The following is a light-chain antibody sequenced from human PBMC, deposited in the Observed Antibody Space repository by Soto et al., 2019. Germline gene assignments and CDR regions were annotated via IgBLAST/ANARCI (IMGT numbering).Light chain of an antibody. CDR3: QQSSTIPLT. Sequence: DLQMTQSPSSLSASVGDRIIITCRASQNINTYLNWYQQKPGKAPNLLIYVASSLQSGVPPRFSGSGSGTDFTLTISSLQPGDFATYYCQQSSTIPLTFGQGTRLEIK. V-gene: IGKV1-39*01. CDR1: QNINTY. J-gene: IGKJ5*01. CDR2: VAS.